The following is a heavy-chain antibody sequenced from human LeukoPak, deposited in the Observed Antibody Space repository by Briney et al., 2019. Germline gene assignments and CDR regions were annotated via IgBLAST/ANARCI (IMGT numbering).Heavy chain of an antibody. CDR2: INPSDNAT. D-gene: IGHD5-24*01. CDR1: GYDFITFF. Sequence: GSVKVSCRTSGYDFITFFVHWVRQAPGQGLEWMTIINPSDNATKVAQKFQGRVNVTTDASTSTVYMELSSLRSEDTAVYFCARDATIRRNGNRYGHPDYWGQGTLVTVSS. V-gene: IGHV1-46*01. J-gene: IGHJ4*02. CDR3: ARDATIRRNGNRYGHPDY.